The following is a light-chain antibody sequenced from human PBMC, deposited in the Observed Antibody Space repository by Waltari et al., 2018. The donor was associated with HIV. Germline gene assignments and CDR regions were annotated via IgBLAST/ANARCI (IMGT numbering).Light chain of an antibody. CDR1: EDIKNS. V-gene: IGKV3-15*01. Sequence: ERVMTHSPVTLSVSPGDRATLSCRASEDIKNSLVCIQQKAGQPPRLLMYGASTRVIGVPDRFNGSMSGTDFTLTISGLQSEDFAVYYCHQYNQWPWTFGQGTKV. CDR2: GAS. J-gene: IGKJ1*01. CDR3: HQYNQWPWT.